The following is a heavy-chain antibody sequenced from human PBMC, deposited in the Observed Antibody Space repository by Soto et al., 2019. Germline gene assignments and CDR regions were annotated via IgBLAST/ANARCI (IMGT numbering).Heavy chain of an antibody. J-gene: IGHJ4*02. CDR3: ARVPYYYGSGILFDY. D-gene: IGHD3-10*01. CDR1: GYTITSYY. CDR2: INPSGGST. Sequence: ASVKVSCKASGYTITSYYMHSVRQAPGQGLEWMGIINPSGGSTSYAQKFQGRVTMTRDTSTSTVYMELSSLRSEDTAVYYCARVPYYYGSGILFDYWGQGTLVTVSS. V-gene: IGHV1-46*01.